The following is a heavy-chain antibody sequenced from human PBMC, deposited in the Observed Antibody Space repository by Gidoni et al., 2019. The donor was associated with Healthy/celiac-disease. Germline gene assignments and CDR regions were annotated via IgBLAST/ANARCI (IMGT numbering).Heavy chain of an antibody. V-gene: IGHV3-7*01. CDR2: IKQDGSEK. CDR3: AREKLLWFGETLGAFDI. J-gene: IGHJ3*02. CDR1: GFTFSSYW. D-gene: IGHD3-10*01. Sequence: EVQLVESGGGLVQPGGSLRLSCAASGFTFSSYWMSWVRQAPGKGLEWVANIKQDGSEKYYVDSVKGRFTISRDNAKNSLYLQMNSLRAEDTAVYYCAREKLLWFGETLGAFDIWGQGTMVTVSS.